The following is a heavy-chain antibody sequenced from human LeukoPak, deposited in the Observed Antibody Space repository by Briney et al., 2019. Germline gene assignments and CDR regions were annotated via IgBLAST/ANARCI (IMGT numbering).Heavy chain of an antibody. D-gene: IGHD5-18*01. CDR1: GFTFSNYA. J-gene: IGHJ6*02. V-gene: IGHV3-23*01. CDR2: ITGSGGNT. Sequence: PGGSLRLSCVASGFTFSNYAMSWVRQAPGKGLEWVSAITGSGGNTYYADSVKGRFTISRDNSKNTLYLQMNSLRAEDTAVYYCAKDFLVQLWLRVHYYYGMDVWGQGTTVTVSS. CDR3: AKDFLVQLWLRVHYYYGMDV.